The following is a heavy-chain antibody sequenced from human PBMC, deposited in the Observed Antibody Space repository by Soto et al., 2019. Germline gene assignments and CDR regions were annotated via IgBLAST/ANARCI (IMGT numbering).Heavy chain of an antibody. CDR2: IYTSGST. Sequence: SETLPLTCTVSGGSISSYYWSWIRQPAGKGLEWIGRIYTSGSTNYNPSLKSRVTMSVDTSKNQFSLKLSSVTAADTAVYYCARGGSSWQRGDYWGQGTLVTVSS. V-gene: IGHV4-4*07. D-gene: IGHD6-13*01. CDR1: GGSISSYY. CDR3: ARGGSSWQRGDY. J-gene: IGHJ4*02.